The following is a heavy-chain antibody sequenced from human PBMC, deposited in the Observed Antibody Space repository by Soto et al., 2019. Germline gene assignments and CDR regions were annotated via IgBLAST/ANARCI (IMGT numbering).Heavy chain of an antibody. D-gene: IGHD1-1*01. CDR3: AIEGGYNWNDPFDY. CDR2: ISGSGANT. Sequence: GGSLRLSCAASGFIFSTYAMSWVRQAPGKGLEWVSTISGSGANTYYAASVRGRFTISRDNSKNTLYLQVNGLRGEDTAVYYYAIEGGYNWNDPFDYWGQGTLDPVSS. V-gene: IGHV3-23*01. CDR1: GFIFSTYA. J-gene: IGHJ4*02.